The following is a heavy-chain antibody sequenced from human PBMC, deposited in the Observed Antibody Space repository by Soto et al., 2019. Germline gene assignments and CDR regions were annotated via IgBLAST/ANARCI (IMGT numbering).Heavy chain of an antibody. V-gene: IGHV3-30*18. CDR2: ISYDGSNK. CDR3: AKYRYISSIEPPEIDY. Sequence: PGGSLRLSCAASGFTFSSYGMHWVRQAPGKGLEWVAVISYDGSNKYYADSVKGRFTISRDNSKNTLYLQMSSLRAEDTAVYYCAKYRYISSIEPPEIDYWAQGNPVTAPQ. D-gene: IGHD6-13*01. J-gene: IGHJ4*02. CDR1: GFTFSSYG.